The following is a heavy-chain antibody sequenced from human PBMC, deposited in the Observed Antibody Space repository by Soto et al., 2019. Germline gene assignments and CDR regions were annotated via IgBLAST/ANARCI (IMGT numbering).Heavy chain of an antibody. V-gene: IGHV3-33*01. D-gene: IGHD3-10*01. CDR1: GFTFSSYG. Sequence: QVQLVESGGGVVQPGRSLRLSCAASGFTFSSYGMHWVRQAPDKGLEWVAVIWYDGSNKYYADSVKGRFTISRDNSXNXVYLQMNSLRAEDTAVYYCARDTARAMVRIYYGMDVWGQGTTVTVSS. J-gene: IGHJ6*02. CDR2: IWYDGSNK. CDR3: ARDTARAMVRIYYGMDV.